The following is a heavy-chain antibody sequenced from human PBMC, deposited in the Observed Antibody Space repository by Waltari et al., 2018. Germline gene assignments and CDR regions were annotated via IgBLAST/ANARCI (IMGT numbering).Heavy chain of an antibody. D-gene: IGHD2-2*01. Sequence: DRHWGRQATGKGLELVSAIGTAGDTYYPGSVKGRFTISRENAKNSLYLQMNSLRAGDTAVYYCAREDSTSPSGYYGMDVWGQGTTVTVSS. CDR3: AREDSTSPSGYYGMDV. J-gene: IGHJ6*02. CDR1: D. CDR2: IGTAGDT. V-gene: IGHV3-13*01.